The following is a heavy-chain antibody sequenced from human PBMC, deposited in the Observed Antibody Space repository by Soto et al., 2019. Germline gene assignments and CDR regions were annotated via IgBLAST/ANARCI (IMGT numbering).Heavy chain of an antibody. CDR3: ADPVPGPTHYGYYDMDV. J-gene: IGHJ6*02. CDR2: ISNSGDTI. D-gene: IGHD3-10*01. CDR1: GFTFSYYT. V-gene: IGHV3-23*01. Sequence: EVQLLESGGGLVQPGGSLRLSCVASGFTFSYYTMSWVRQAPGKGLEWVSGISNSGDTIYYADSVKGRFTISRDNFNNTLYLQMNSLRADDTAVYYCADPVPGPTHYGYYDMDVWGQGTTVTVSS.